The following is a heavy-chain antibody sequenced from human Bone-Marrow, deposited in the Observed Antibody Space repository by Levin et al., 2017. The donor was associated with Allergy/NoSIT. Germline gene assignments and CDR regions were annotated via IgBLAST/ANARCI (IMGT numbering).Heavy chain of an antibody. D-gene: IGHD3-16*01. Sequence: LSLTCAASGFTFSPYAMHWVRQAPGKGLEWVAVIWNDGSKKDYADSVKGRVTISRDNSKNTLFLQMNSLRGEDTAVYYCARAHRGDNQGFAAFLGGTRCAGSPAKTVLSQCENCFDPWGQGTLVTVSS. V-gene: IGHV3-33*01. J-gene: IGHJ5*02. CDR2: IWNDGSKK. CDR3: ARAHRGDNQGFAAFLGGTRCAGSPAKTVLSQCENCFDP. CDR1: GFTFSPYA.